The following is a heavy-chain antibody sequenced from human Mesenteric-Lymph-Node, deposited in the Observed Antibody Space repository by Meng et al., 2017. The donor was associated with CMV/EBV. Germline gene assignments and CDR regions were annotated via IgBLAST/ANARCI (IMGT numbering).Heavy chain of an antibody. V-gene: IGHV1-58*01. CDR2: IVVGSGYT. Sequence: SVKVSCKASGFSFPSSAVQWVRQARGQRFEWIGGIVVGSGYTDYAQKFQDRLTITRDMSSITAYMELSSLTSEDTAVYYCARLRLGESYFDYWGQGTLVTVSS. D-gene: IGHD3-16*01. CDR1: GFSFPSSA. J-gene: IGHJ4*02. CDR3: ARLRLGESYFDY.